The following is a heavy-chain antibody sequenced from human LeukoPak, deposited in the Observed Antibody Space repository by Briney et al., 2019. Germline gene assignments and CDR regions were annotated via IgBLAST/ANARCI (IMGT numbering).Heavy chain of an antibody. J-gene: IGHJ4*02. CDR1: GGTFSSYA. D-gene: IGHD3-10*01. CDR2: IIPIFGTA. V-gene: IGHV1-69*13. Sequence: SVKVSCKASGGTFSSYAISWVRQAPGQGLEWMGGIIPIFGTANYAQKFQDRVTITADESTSTAYMELSSLRSEDTAVYYCARVVPITMVRGVASYYFDYWGQGTLVTVSS. CDR3: ARVVPITMVRGVASYYFDY.